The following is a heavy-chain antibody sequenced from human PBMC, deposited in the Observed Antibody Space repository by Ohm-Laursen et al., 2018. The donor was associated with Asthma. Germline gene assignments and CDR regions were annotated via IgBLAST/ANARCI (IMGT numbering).Heavy chain of an antibody. V-gene: IGHV3-48*01. J-gene: IGHJ6*02. D-gene: IGHD1-26*01. Sequence: SLRLSCSASGFTFSLYAINWVRQAPGKGLEWVSDISSDGVTIYYADSVKGRFTISRDNAKHTLYLQMTSLRVEDTAVYYCAREWGGIDVWGPGATVTVSS. CDR1: GFTFSLYA. CDR3: AREWGGIDV. CDR2: ISSDGVTI.